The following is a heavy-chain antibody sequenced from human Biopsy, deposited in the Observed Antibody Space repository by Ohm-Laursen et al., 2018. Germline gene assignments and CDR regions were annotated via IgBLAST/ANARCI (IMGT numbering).Heavy chain of an antibody. CDR3: ARDGAGSYHDY. D-gene: IGHD3-10*01. J-gene: IGHJ4*02. CDR1: GFTFSDYY. CDR2: ISGSGTTI. Sequence: GSLRLSCSASGFTFSDYYMSWIRQAPGKGLEWLSYISGSGTTIFYADSVKGRFTVSRDNAKNSLYLQMNSLTVEDTAVYYCARDGAGSYHDYWGQGILVTVAS. V-gene: IGHV3-11*01.